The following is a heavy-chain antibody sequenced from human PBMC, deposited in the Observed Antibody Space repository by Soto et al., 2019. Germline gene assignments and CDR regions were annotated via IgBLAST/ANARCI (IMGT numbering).Heavy chain of an antibody. CDR3: ARHQARLGFDY. Sequence: SETLSLTCTVSGGSISSSSYYWGWIRQPPGKGLEWIGSIYYSGSTYYNPSLKSRVTISVDTSKNQFSLKPSSVTAADTAVYYCARHQARLGFDYWGQGTLVTVSS. V-gene: IGHV4-39*01. D-gene: IGHD6-19*01. CDR1: GGSISSSSYY. J-gene: IGHJ4*02. CDR2: IYYSGST.